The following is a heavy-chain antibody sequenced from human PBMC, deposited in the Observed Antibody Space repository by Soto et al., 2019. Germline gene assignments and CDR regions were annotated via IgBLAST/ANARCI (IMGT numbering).Heavy chain of an antibody. J-gene: IGHJ6*02. V-gene: IGHV4-39*01. D-gene: IGHD6-13*01. CDR1: GGSISSSSYY. Sequence: PSETLSLTCTVSGGSISSSSYYRGWIRQPPGKGLEWIGSIYYSGSTYYNPSLKSRVTISVDTSKNQFSLKLSSVTAADTAVYYCAGGGAAGKGRYYYYGMDVWGQGTTVAVSS. CDR2: IYYSGST. CDR3: AGGGAAGKGRYYYYGMDV.